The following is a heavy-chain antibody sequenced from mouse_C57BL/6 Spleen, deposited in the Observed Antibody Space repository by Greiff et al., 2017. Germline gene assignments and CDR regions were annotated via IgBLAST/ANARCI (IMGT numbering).Heavy chain of an antibody. D-gene: IGHD4-1*01. CDR3: ARTQRMGRGAFDY. V-gene: IGHV2-2*01. CDR1: GFSLTSYG. J-gene: IGHJ2*01. CDR2: IWSGGST. Sequence: QVQLQQSGPGLVQPSQSLSITCTVSGFSLTSYGVHWVRQSPGKGLEWLGVIWSGGSTDYNAAFISRLSISKDNSKCQVFFKMNSLQADDTAIYYCARTQRMGRGAFDYWGQGTTLTVSS.